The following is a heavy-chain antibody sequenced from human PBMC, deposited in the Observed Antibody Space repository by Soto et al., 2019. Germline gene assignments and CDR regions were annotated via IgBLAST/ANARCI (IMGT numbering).Heavy chain of an antibody. CDR2: IYYSGST. J-gene: IGHJ4*02. V-gene: IGHV4-59*08. D-gene: IGHD5-12*01. CDR1: GGSISRYY. CDR3: ARYGGYDSSYYYFDY. Sequence: SETLSLTCTVSGGSISRYYWSWLRQPPGKGLEWIGYIYYSGSTNYNPSLKSRVTISVDTSKNQFSLKLSSVTAADTAVYYCARYGGYDSSYYYFDYWGQGALVTV.